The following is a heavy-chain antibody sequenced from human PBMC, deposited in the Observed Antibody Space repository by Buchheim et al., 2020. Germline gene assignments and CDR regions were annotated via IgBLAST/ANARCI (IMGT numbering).Heavy chain of an antibody. CDR1: GFTFSSYG. D-gene: IGHD2-15*01. CDR3: AKDMLVYCSGGSCYSGFDY. V-gene: IGHV3-30*18. CDR2: ISYDGSNK. J-gene: IGHJ4*02. Sequence: QVQLVESGGGVVQPGRSLRLSCAASGFTFSSYGMHWVRQAPGKGLEWVAVISYDGSNKYYADSVKGRFTISRDNSKNTLYLQMNSLRAEDTAVYYCAKDMLVYCSGGSCYSGFDYWGQGTL.